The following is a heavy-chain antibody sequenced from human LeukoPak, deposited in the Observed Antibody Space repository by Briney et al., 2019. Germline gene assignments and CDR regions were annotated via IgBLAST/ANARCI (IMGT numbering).Heavy chain of an antibody. CDR1: GYTFTSYD. CDR2: MNPDSGNT. D-gene: IGHD1-26*01. J-gene: IGHJ4*02. Sequence: GASVKFSCKASGYTFTSYDINWVRQATGQGLEWMGWMNPDSGNTGYAQKFQGRVTMTRNTSISTAYMELSSLRSEDTAVYYCARVYHSGSYGFDYWGQVTLVTVSS. V-gene: IGHV1-8*01. CDR3: ARVYHSGSYGFDY.